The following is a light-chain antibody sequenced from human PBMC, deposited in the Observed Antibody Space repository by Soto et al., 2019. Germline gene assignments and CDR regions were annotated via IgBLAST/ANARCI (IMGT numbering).Light chain of an antibody. Sequence: QSALTQPASVSGSPGQSITISCTGTSSDVGGYNYVSWYQQHPGKAPKVMIYDVSNRPSGVSNRFSGSKSGNTASLTISGLQAEDEADYYCSSYTNSRIRVFGTGTKVTVL. V-gene: IGLV2-14*01. CDR3: SSYTNSRIRV. J-gene: IGLJ1*01. CDR2: DVS. CDR1: SSDVGGYNY.